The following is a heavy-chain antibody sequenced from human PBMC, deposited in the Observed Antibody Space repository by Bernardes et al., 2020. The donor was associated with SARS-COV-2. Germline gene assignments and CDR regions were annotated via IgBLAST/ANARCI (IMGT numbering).Heavy chain of an antibody. D-gene: IGHD5-12*01. CDR3: ARGGWGSLDY. V-gene: IGHV3-66*01. Sequence: GSLRLSCAASGFIVSSSYMSWVRQTPGKGLEWFSVVSSGDNTYQTYQADSVKGRFAISRDTSKNTLYLEMNNLRPEDTAVYYCARGGWGSLDYWGQGALVTVSS. CDR2: VSSGDNTYQT. J-gene: IGHJ4*02. CDR1: GFIVSSSY.